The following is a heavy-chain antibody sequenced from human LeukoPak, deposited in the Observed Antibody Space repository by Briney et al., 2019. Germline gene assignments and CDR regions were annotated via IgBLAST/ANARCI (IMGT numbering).Heavy chain of an antibody. J-gene: IGHJ5*02. Sequence: SETLSLTCTVSGGSISSYYWSWIRQPPGKGLEWIGYIYTSGSTNYNPSLKSRVTISVDTSKNQFSLKLRSVTAADTAVYYCARHVAGYSSSWYEGNWFDPWGQGTLVTVSS. D-gene: IGHD6-13*01. V-gene: IGHV4-4*09. CDR3: ARHVAGYSSSWYEGNWFDP. CDR2: IYTSGST. CDR1: GGSISSYY.